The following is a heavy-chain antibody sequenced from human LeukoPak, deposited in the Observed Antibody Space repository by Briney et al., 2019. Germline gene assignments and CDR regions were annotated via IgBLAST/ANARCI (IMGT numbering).Heavy chain of an antibody. CDR1: GFTFSSYA. Sequence: PGGSLRLSCAASGFTFSSYAMHWVRQAPGKGLEYVSAISSNGGSTYYANSVKGRFTISRDNSKNTLYLQMGSLRAEDMAVYYCARDEADGYNIFDYWGQGALVTVSS. CDR3: ARDEADGYNIFDY. J-gene: IGHJ4*02. CDR2: ISSNGGST. V-gene: IGHV3-64*01. D-gene: IGHD5-24*01.